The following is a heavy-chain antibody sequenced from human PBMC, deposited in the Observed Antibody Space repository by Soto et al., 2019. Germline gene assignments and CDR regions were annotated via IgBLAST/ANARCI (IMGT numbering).Heavy chain of an antibody. J-gene: IGHJ3*02. CDR1: ADSISGYY. CDR3: ARADKDIVVSKMDVDI. Sequence: SQTLSLTCTHSADSISGYYRSSIRQPPVHGPQRIGYIYYSGSTNYRDNPSLKSRVTISIDTSKNQFSLKLSSVTAADTAVYYCARADKDIVVSKMDVDIWGQGTMVTDSS. D-gene: IGHD2-15*01. V-gene: IGHV4-59*13. CDR2: IYYSGST.